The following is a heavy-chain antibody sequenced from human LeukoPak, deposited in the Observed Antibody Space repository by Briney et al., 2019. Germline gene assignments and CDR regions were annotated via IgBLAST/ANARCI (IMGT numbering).Heavy chain of an antibody. Sequence: GASVKVSCKASGYTLTGYYMHWVRQAPGQGLEWMGWINPSSGGTNYAQKFQGRVTMTRDTSISTAYMELSRLRSDDTAVYYCARGYCSGGSCRGGLNWFDPWGQGTLVTVSS. CDR3: ARGYCSGGSCRGGLNWFDP. J-gene: IGHJ5*02. V-gene: IGHV1-2*02. CDR1: GYTLTGYY. D-gene: IGHD2-15*01. CDR2: INPSSGGT.